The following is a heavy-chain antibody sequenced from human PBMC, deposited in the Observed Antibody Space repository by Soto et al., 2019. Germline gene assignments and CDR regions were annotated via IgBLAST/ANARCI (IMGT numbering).Heavy chain of an antibody. CDR3: TAGLGYYDPYGMDV. J-gene: IGHJ6*02. CDR1: EFTFGDAW. Sequence: EVQLVESGGGLVKPGGSLRLSCAASEFTFGDAWMTWVRQIPGKGLEWLGRFKRETDGGTTDYAAPVKGRFTISGDDSKSTLYLQMNSLKTADTAVYYCTAGLGYYDPYGMDVWGHGTTVTVSS. V-gene: IGHV3-15*01. CDR2: FKRETDGGTT. D-gene: IGHD3-22*01.